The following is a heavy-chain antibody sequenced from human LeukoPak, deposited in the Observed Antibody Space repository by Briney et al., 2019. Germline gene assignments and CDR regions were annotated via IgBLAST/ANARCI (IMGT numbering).Heavy chain of an antibody. D-gene: IGHD3-22*01. CDR2: ISYDGSNK. V-gene: IGHV3-30*04. Sequence: PGRSLRLSCAASGFTFSSYAMHWVRQAPGKGLEWVAVISYDGSNKYYADSVKGRFTISRDNSKSTLYLQMNSLRAEDTAVYYCARVTDYYDSSGCPDYWGQGTLVTVPS. J-gene: IGHJ4*02. CDR1: GFTFSSYA. CDR3: ARVTDYYDSSGCPDY.